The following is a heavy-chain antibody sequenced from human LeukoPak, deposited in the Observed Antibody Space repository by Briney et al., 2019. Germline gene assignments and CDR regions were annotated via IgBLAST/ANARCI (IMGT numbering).Heavy chain of an antibody. CDR3: ARLTYYYDNSGAPVY. CDR2: IYYTGST. V-gene: IGHV4-39*01. CDR1: GGSISSSSYF. J-gene: IGHJ4*02. Sequence: SETLSLTCTVSGGSISSSSYFWGWIRQPPGKGLEWIGTIYYTGSTAYNPSLRSRVTISVDTSKNQFSLKLSSVTAADTAVYYCARLTYYYDNSGAPVYWGQGTLVTVSS. D-gene: IGHD3-22*01.